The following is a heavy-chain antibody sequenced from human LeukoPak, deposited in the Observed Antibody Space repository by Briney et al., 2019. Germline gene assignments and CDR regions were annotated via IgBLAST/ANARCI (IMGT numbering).Heavy chain of an antibody. CDR2: MNPNSGNT. D-gene: IGHD3-10*01. CDR1: GYTFTSYD. Sequence: GASVKVSCKASGYTFTSYDINWVRQATGQGLEWMGWMNPNSGNTGYAQKFQGRVTMTRNTSISTAYMELSSLRSEDTAVYYCARILLWFGDPWGANWFDPWGQGTLVTVSS. CDR3: ARILLWFGDPWGANWFDP. J-gene: IGHJ5*02. V-gene: IGHV1-8*01.